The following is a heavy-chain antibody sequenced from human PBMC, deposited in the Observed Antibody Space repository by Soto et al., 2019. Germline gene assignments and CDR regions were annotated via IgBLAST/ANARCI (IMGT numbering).Heavy chain of an antibody. J-gene: IGHJ4*02. CDR2: INTDGSIT. CDR3: ARDGEGF. V-gene: IGHV3-74*01. D-gene: IGHD2-21*01. CDR1: GFSFSSNW. Sequence: EVQLVESGGGFVQPGGSLRLSCAASGFSFSSNWMHWVRRVPGRGLVWVSRINTDGSITDYGDSVKGRFTISRDNAKNTLYLQMNSLRVEDTAVYYCARDGEGFWGQGTLVTVSS.